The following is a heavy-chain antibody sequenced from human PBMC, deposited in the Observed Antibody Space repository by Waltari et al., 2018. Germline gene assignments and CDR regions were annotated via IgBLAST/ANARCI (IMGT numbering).Heavy chain of an antibody. Sequence: EVQLLESGGGLVQPGGSLRLSCAASGSAFSTYSMRWVRQSPGKGLEWVSLIDSGGNTYYADSVKGRFTISRDNSKNTLYLQMNSLRAEDTAVYYCAKVGWELLYWYGMDVWGQGTTVTVSS. CDR3: AKVGWELLYWYGMDV. J-gene: IGHJ6*02. CDR2: IDSGGNT. CDR1: GSAFSTYS. D-gene: IGHD1-26*01. V-gene: IGHV3-23*01.